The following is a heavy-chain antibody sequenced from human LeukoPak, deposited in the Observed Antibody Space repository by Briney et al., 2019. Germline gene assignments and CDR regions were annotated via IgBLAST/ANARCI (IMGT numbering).Heavy chain of an antibody. CDR3: ARDPNGDYIGAFDF. Sequence: GGSLRLSCTGSGFTFSKYALIWVRLAPGQALEWISAIRADGGGTSYAAAVKGRFTVSRDNSKNTLYLQMNSLRVEDTAVYYCARDPNGDYIGAFDFWGQGIVVTVSS. J-gene: IGHJ3*01. V-gene: IGHV3-23*01. CDR1: GFTFSKYA. D-gene: IGHD2-8*01. CDR2: IRADGGGT.